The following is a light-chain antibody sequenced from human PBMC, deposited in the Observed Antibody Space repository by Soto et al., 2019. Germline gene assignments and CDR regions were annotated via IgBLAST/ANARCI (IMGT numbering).Light chain of an antibody. V-gene: IGLV2-14*01. J-gene: IGLJ2*01. CDR3: SSYTSGSTLV. CDR1: SSDVGGYNY. CDR2: DVS. Sequence: QSALTQPASVSGSPGQSITISCTGTSSDVGGYNYVSWYQQHPGKAPKLMIYDVSNRPSGVSNRFSGSKSGNTASLTISGLHAEDEDDYYCSSYTSGSTLVFGGGTEVTVL.